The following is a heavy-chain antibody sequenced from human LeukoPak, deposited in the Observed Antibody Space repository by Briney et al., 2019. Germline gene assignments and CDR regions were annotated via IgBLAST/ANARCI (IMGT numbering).Heavy chain of an antibody. CDR2: ISSSSSTI. CDR1: GFTFSSYV. J-gene: IGHJ4*02. CDR3: ARDRLEAVTDDDYFDY. Sequence: GGSLGLSCTASGFTFSSYVMNWVRQAPGKGLEWVSYISSSSSTIYYADSVKGRFTISRDNAKNSLYLQMNSLRAEDTGVYYCARDRLEAVTDDDYFDYWGQGTLVTVSS. D-gene: IGHD2-21*02. V-gene: IGHV3-48*04.